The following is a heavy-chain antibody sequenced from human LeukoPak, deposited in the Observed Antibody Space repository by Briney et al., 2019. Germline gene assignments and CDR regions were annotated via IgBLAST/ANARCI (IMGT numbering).Heavy chain of an antibody. D-gene: IGHD3-3*01. J-gene: IGHJ6*03. Sequence: SETLSLTCAVSGDPINSAYCWVLVRQPPGKGLEWVGSLYHPDSTYYNPSLESRVTMSVDTSRNQFSLKLSFVTAADTAVYYCARQYDPYFYYYLDLWGTGTTVTVSS. V-gene: IGHV4-38-2*01. CDR3: ARQYDPYFYYYLDL. CDR2: LYHPDST. CDR1: GDPINSAYC.